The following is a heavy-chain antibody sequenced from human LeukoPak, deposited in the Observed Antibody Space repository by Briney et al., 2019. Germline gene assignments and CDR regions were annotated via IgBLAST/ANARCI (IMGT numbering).Heavy chain of an antibody. J-gene: IGHJ5*02. CDR2: IYYSGST. CDR1: GGSISSGTYY. CDR3: ARGAYTSSRFDP. D-gene: IGHD6-6*01. V-gene: IGHV4-39*01. Sequence: PSETLSLTCTVSGGSISSGTYYWVWIRQPPGKGLEWIGSIYYSGSTYYTPSLKSRVTISVDTSRNQFSLKLSSVTAADTAMYYCARGAYTSSRFDPWGQGTLVTVSS.